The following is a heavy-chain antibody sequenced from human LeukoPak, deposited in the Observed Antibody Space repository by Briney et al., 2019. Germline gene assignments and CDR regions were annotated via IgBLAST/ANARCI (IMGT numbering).Heavy chain of an antibody. V-gene: IGHV3-21*01. CDR3: ASYDSSGYYWVAVDY. CDR1: GFTFSSYA. D-gene: IGHD3-22*01. Sequence: GGSLRLSCAASGFTFSSYAMSWVRQAPGKGLEWVSSISSSSSYIYYADSVKGRFTISRDNAKNSLYLQMNSLRAEDTAVYYCASYDSSGYYWVAVDYWGQGTLVTVSS. J-gene: IGHJ4*02. CDR2: ISSSSSYI.